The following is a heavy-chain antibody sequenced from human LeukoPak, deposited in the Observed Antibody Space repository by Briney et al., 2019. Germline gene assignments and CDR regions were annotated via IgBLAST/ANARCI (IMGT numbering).Heavy chain of an antibody. Sequence: GSLRLSCAASGFTFSNAWMNWVRQPPGKGLEWIGYIYYSGSTNYNPSLKSRVTISVDTSKNQFSLKLSSVTAADTAVYYCATDPARDGYNYFNYWGQGTLVTVSS. J-gene: IGHJ4*02. D-gene: IGHD5-24*01. CDR3: ATDPARDGYNYFNY. V-gene: IGHV4-59*01. CDR1: GFTFSNAW. CDR2: IYYSGST.